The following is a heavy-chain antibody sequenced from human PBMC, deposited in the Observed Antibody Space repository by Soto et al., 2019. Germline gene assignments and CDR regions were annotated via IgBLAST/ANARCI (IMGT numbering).Heavy chain of an antibody. Sequence: GGSLRLSCAASGFTFSSYGMHWVRQAPGKGLEWVAVISYDGSNKYYADSVKGRFTISRDNSKNTLYLQMNSLRAEDTAVYYCAARGDYYGSGSYYLFGAFDIWGQGTMVTVSS. CDR3: AARGDYYGSGSYYLFGAFDI. V-gene: IGHV3-30*03. D-gene: IGHD3-10*01. CDR2: ISYDGSNK. J-gene: IGHJ3*02. CDR1: GFTFSSYG.